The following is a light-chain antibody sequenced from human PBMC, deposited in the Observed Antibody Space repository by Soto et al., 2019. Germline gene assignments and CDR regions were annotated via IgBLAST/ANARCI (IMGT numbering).Light chain of an antibody. V-gene: IGLV2-14*01. CDR2: EVS. CDR1: SSDVGYYNY. CDR3: SSYTNTNTPVL. J-gene: IGLJ2*01. Sequence: QSALTQPASVSGSPGQSITISCTGTSSDVGYYNYVSWYQQHPGKAPKLMIYEVSNRPSGVSNRFSGSKSGNTASLTISGLQAEDEADYYCSSYTNTNTPVLFGGGTKLTVL.